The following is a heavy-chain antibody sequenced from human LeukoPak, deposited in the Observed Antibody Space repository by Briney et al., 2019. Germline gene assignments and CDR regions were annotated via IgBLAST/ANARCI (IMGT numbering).Heavy chain of an antibody. CDR2: FYYTGST. D-gene: IGHD5-12*01. CDR1: GGSISSSGYY. CDR3: ARHSRSGYGDYESAFDI. J-gene: IGHJ3*02. V-gene: IGHV4-39*01. Sequence: SETLSLTCIVSGGSISSSGYYWDWIRQPPGKGLEWIGNFYYTGSTYYNPSLKSRITISVDTSKNQFSLRLRSVTAADTAVYYCARHSRSGYGDYESAFDIWGQGTMVTVSS.